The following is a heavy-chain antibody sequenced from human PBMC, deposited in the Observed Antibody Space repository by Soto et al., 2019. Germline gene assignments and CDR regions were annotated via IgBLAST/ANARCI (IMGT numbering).Heavy chain of an antibody. CDR3: ARELPLGPEDYYYMDV. CDR2: IIPILGIA. CDR1: GGTFSSYT. V-gene: IGHV1-69*08. Sequence: QVQLVQSGAEVKKPGSSVKVSCKASGGTFSSYTISWVRQAPGQVLEWMGRIIPILGIANYAQKFQGRVTITADKSTSTAYMELSSLRSEDTAVYYCARELPLGPEDYYYMDVWGKGTTVTVSS. J-gene: IGHJ6*03.